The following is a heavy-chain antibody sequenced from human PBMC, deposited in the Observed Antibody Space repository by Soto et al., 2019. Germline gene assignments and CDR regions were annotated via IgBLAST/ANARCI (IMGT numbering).Heavy chain of an antibody. V-gene: IGHV1-18*01. J-gene: IGHJ5*02. D-gene: IGHD3-3*01. CDR3: ARTITIYNWFDP. CDR2: ISAYSGNT. Sequence: ASVKVSCKASGYTFTSYGISWVRQAPGQGLEWMGWISAYSGNTNYAQKLQGRVTMTTDTSTSTAYMELRSLRSDDTAVYYCARTITIYNWFDPWGQGTLVTVSS. CDR1: GYTFTSYG.